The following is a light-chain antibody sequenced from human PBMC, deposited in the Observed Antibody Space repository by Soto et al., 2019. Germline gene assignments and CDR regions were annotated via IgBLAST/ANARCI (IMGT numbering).Light chain of an antibody. J-gene: IGKJ4*01. CDR2: DAS. CDR1: QSVSSY. Sequence: ETVLTQSPATLSLSPGERATLSCRASQSVSSYLAWYQQKPGQAPRLLIYDASNRATGIPARFSGSGSGTDFTLTISSLEPEDFAVYYCQQRVNWLTFGGGTKVDIK. CDR3: QQRVNWLT. V-gene: IGKV3-11*01.